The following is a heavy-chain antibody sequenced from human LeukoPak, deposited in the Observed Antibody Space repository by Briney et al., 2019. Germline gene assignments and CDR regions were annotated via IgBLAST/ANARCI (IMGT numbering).Heavy chain of an antibody. J-gene: IGHJ4*02. D-gene: IGHD4-17*01. CDR1: GGSISSSSYY. Sequence: SETLSLTCTVSGGSISSSSYYWGWIRQPPGKGLEWIGSIYYSGSTYYNPSLKSRVTISVDTSKNQFSLKLSSVTAADTVVYYCARDTDYFDYWGQGTLVTVSS. V-gene: IGHV4-39*02. CDR2: IYYSGST. CDR3: ARDTDYFDY.